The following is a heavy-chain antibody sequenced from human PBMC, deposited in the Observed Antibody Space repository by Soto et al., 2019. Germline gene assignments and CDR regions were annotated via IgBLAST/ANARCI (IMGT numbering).Heavy chain of an antibody. D-gene: IGHD4-17*01. CDR1: GFTFSGYA. Sequence: GGSLRLSCVASGFTFSGYAMSWVRQVPGKGLEWVSTISDAAGSAYYVDSVKGRFTISRDNSKKTLYLQMNSLRAEDSAVYYCARPYGGKIGDAPDLWGPGTMVT. J-gene: IGHJ3*01. CDR3: ARPYGGKIGDAPDL. CDR2: ISDAAGSA. V-gene: IGHV3-23*01.